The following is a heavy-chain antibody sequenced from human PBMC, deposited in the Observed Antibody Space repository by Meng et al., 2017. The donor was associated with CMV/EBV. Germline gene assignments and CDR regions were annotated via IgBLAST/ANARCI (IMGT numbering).Heavy chain of an antibody. D-gene: IGHD2-2*01. CDR3: ARESSSTSCYLY. CDR2: IYHSGTIYHSEST. Sequence: SETLSLTCAVSGYSISSGYYWGWIRQPPGKGLEWIGSIYHSGTIYHSESTYYNPSLKSRVTISVDTSKNQFSLKLSSVTAADTAVYYCARESSSTSCYLYWGQGTLVTVSS. J-gene: IGHJ4*02. CDR1: GYSISSGYY. V-gene: IGHV4-38-2*02.